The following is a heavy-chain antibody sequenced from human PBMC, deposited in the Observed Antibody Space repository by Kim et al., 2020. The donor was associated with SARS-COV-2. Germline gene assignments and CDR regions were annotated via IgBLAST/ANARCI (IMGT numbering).Heavy chain of an antibody. J-gene: IGHJ6*02. Sequence: SETLSLTCTVSGGSISSSSYYWGWIRQPPGKGLEWIGSIYYSGSTYYNPSLKSRVTISVDTSKNQFSLKLSSVTAADTAVYYCARQGFGLGYYDSSGDYYYGMDVWGQGTTVTVSS. CDR1: GGSISSSSYY. CDR2: IYYSGST. CDR3: ARQGFGLGYYDSSGDYYYGMDV. V-gene: IGHV4-39*01. D-gene: IGHD3-22*01.